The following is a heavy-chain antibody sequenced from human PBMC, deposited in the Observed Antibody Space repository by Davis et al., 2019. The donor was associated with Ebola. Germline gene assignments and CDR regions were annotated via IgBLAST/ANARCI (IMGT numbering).Heavy chain of an antibody. J-gene: IGHJ6*04. V-gene: IGHV3-30*02. CDR1: GFIFSHYG. D-gene: IGHD3-9*01. CDR2: IPSTGHKT. CDR3: ARERYFDWLLPPYGMDV. Sequence: GESLKISCGASGFIFSHYGMHWVRQAPGKGLEWVAFIPSTGHKTYYPDSVKGRFVLSRDDSKDTLSLQMNSLRAEDTAVYYCARERYFDWLLPPYGMDVWGKGTTVTVSS.